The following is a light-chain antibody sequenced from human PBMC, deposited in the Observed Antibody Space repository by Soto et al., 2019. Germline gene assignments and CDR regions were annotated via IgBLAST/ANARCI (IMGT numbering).Light chain of an antibody. CDR1: QSVSSSY. CDR2: GAS. Sequence: EIVLTQSPGTLSLSPGERATLSCRARQSVSSSYLAWYQQKPGQAPRLLIYGASSRATGIPDRFSGSGSGTDFTLTITRLEPEDFAVYYCQQYGSSPQRLTFGGGTKVEIK. V-gene: IGKV3-20*01. J-gene: IGKJ4*01. CDR3: QQYGSSPQRLT.